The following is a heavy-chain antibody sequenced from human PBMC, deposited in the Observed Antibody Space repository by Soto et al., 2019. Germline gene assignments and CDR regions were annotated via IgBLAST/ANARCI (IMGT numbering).Heavy chain of an antibody. V-gene: IGHV3-30-3*01. CDR3: ARDSPSGYLDY. CDR1: GFTFSSYA. Sequence: QVQLVESGGGVVQPGRSLRLSCAASGFTFSSYAMHWVRQAPGKGLEWVAVISYDGSNKYYADSVKGRFTISRDNYKNKLYLQMNSLRAEDTAVYYCARDSPSGYLDYWGQGTLVTVSS. D-gene: IGHD3-22*01. CDR2: ISYDGSNK. J-gene: IGHJ4*02.